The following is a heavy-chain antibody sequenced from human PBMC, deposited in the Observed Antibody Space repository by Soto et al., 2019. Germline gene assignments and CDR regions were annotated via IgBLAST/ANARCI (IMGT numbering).Heavy chain of an antibody. J-gene: IGHJ6*02. CDR3: ARDRRQWLVPGNYGMDV. D-gene: IGHD6-19*01. CDR2: IKQDGSEK. Sequence: GGSLRLSCAASGFTFSSYWMSWVRQAPGKGLEWVANIKQDGSEKYYVDSVKGRFTISRGNAKNSLYLQMNSLRAEDTAVYYCARDRRQWLVPGNYGMDVWGQGTTVTVS. CDR1: GFTFSSYW. V-gene: IGHV3-7*01.